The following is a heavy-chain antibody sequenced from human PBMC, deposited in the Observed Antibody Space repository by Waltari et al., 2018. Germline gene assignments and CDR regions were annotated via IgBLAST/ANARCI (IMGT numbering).Heavy chain of an antibody. CDR1: GLTLRSYW. Sequence: EVQLVESGGGLVQPGGSLRLSCAASGLTLRSYWMHWVRQAPGKGLVGGSLIDCDGVGTSDADSVKGRFTISRDNAKNTVYLQMNSVRAEDTAVYYCIRDFGEPGATNVFDIWGQGTMVTVSS. V-gene: IGHV3-74*01. J-gene: IGHJ3*02. CDR3: IRDFGEPGATNVFDI. D-gene: IGHD3-16*01. CDR2: IDCDGVGT.